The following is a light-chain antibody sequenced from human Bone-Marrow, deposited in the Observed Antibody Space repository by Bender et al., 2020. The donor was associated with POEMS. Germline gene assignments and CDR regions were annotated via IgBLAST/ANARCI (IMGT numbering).Light chain of an antibody. CDR2: EVS. Sequence: QSALTQPPSASGSPGQSVTISCTGTSSDVGGYNYVSWYQQHPGTAPKLMIYEVSQRPSGVPDRFSGAKSGNTAALTVSGRQAEDEADYYCSSYAGSSSLVFGGGTKLTVL. CDR3: SSYAGSSSLV. V-gene: IGLV2-8*01. J-gene: IGLJ3*02. CDR1: SSDVGGYNY.